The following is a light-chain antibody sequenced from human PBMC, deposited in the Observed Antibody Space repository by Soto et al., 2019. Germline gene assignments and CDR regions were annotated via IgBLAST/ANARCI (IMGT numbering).Light chain of an antibody. CDR3: LCYITYPWT. CDR2: DAS. CDR1: QSCRNS. V-gene: IGKV1-5*01. Sequence: DLQMTQSPSTLSASVGDRVTITCRASQSCRNSLAWYQQKAGKAPTLLIYDASTSQGGVPSRFSGSGSGTEFSLTISSLQPEDFATYYCLCYITYPWTCGQGTKVDIK. J-gene: IGKJ1*01.